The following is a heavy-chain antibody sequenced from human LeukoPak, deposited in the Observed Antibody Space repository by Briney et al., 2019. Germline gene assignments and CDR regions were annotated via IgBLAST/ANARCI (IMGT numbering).Heavy chain of an antibody. CDR1: GGSISSYY. D-gene: IGHD3-22*01. V-gene: IGHV4-59*01. J-gene: IGHJ3*02. CDR2: IYYSGST. CDR3: ARVSRYYYDSSGLNDAFDI. Sequence: PSETLSLTCTVSGGSISSYYWSWIRQPPGKGLEWIGYIYYSGSTNYNPSLKSRVTISVDTSKNQFSLKLSSVTAADTAVYYCARVSRYYYDSSGLNDAFDIWGQGTMVTVSS.